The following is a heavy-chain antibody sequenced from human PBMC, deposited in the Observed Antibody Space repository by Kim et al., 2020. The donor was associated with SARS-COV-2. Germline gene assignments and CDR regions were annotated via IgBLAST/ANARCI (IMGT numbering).Heavy chain of an antibody. CDR1: GFTFSSYW. Sequence: GGSLRLSCAASGFTFSSYWMSWVRQAPGKGLEWVANIKQDGSEKYYVDSVKGRFTISRDNAKNSLYLQMNSLRAEDTAVYYCARGSKWHEGYCSGGEARGCVAFDIWGQGTMVTVSS. J-gene: IGHJ3*02. D-gene: IGHD2-15*01. CDR3: ARGSKWHEGYCSGGEARGCVAFDI. V-gene: IGHV3-7*01. CDR2: IKQDGSEK.